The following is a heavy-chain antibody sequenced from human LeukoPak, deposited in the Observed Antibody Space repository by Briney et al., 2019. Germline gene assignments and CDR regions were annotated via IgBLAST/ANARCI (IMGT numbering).Heavy chain of an antibody. CDR3: ARGGQYSSSSL. Sequence: PSETLSLTCTVSGNSFGDYYWSWIRQPAGKGLEWIGRIYTSGSTTYNPSLKSRVTMSVDTSKSQFSLNLMSVTAADTAVYYCARGGQYSSSSLWGQGTLVTVSS. CDR1: GNSFGDYY. D-gene: IGHD6-13*01. CDR2: IYTSGST. V-gene: IGHV4-4*07. J-gene: IGHJ4*02.